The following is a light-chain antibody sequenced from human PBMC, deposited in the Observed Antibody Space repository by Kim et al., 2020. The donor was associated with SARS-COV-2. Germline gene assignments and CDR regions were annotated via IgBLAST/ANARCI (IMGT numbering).Light chain of an antibody. CDR3: HQYNDWPPGDT. CDR2: GAA. V-gene: IGKV3-15*01. CDR1: QSVSNN. Sequence: PGERAPLSCRASQSVSNNLSWYQHKPGQAPRLRIYGAATRATGVPARFSGSGSGTDFTLTVSSLQSEDFAVYYCHQYNDWPPGDTFGQGTKLEI. J-gene: IGKJ2*01.